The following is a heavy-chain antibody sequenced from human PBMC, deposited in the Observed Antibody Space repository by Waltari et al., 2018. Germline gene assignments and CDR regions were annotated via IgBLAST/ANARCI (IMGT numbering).Heavy chain of an antibody. CDR1: GVSISSSTYF. D-gene: IGHD1-1*01. V-gene: IGHV4-39*01. Sequence: QLQLQESGPGLVKPSEPLSLTCTVSGVSISSSTYFWAWIRQSPGKGLEWIGSVSYSGNTYYNPSLKSRVTVSVHTSKNQFSLNLTSVTAADTAVYYCSGQERLGPGHYWYFHLWGRGTLVTVSS. CDR2: VSYSGNT. CDR3: SGQERLGPGHYWYFHL. J-gene: IGHJ2*01.